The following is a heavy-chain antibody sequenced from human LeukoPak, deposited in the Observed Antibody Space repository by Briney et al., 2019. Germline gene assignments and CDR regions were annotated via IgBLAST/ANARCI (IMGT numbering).Heavy chain of an antibody. J-gene: IGHJ4*02. D-gene: IGHD1-20*01. CDR2: IKQDGSEK. V-gene: IGHV3-7*01. CDR1: GFTFSSYW. Sequence: GGSLRLSCAASGFTFSSYWMSWVRQAPGKGLEWVANIKQDGSEKYYVDSVKGRFTISRDNAKNSLYLQMNSLRAEDTAVYYCARVKLIWFYNWNDEEGHYFDYWGQGTLVTVSS. CDR3: ARVKLIWFYNWNDEEGHYFDY.